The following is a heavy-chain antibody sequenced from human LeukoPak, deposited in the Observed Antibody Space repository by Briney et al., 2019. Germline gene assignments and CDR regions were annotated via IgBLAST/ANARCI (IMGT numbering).Heavy chain of an antibody. V-gene: IGHV7-4-1*02. CDR3: ARVEVVVGAISPPHWYFDL. CDR1: GYTFTTYP. J-gene: IGHJ2*01. CDR2: INTNTGNP. Sequence: ASVKVSCKASGYTFTTYPMNWVRQAPGQGLEWMGWINTNTGNPTYAQGFTGRFVFSLDTSVSTAYLQISSLKADDTAVYYCARVEVVVGAISPPHWYFDLWGRGTLVTVSS. D-gene: IGHD2-15*01.